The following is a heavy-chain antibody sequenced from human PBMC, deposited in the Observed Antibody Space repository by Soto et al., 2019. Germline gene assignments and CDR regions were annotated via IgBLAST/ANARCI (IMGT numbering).Heavy chain of an antibody. CDR3: ARDPGYYDSSGYNDAFDI. Sequence: GGSLRLSCVASGFTFSSYSMNWVRQAPGKGLEWVSYISSSSRTIYYEDSVKGRFTISRDNAKNSLYLQMNSLRAEDTAVYYCARDPGYYDSSGYNDAFDIWGQGTMVTASS. D-gene: IGHD3-22*01. V-gene: IGHV3-48*01. J-gene: IGHJ3*02. CDR1: GFTFSSYS. CDR2: ISSSSRTI.